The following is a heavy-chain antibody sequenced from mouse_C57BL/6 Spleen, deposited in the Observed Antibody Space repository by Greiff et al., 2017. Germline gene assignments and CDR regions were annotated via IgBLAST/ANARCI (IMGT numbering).Heavy chain of an antibody. CDR3: ARGDDEASFDY. Sequence: DVKLVEPGGGLVKPGGSLKLSCAASGFTFSDYGMHWVRQAPEKGLEWVAYISSGSSTIYYADTVKGRFTISRDNAKNTLFLQMTSLRSEDTAMYYCARGDDEASFDYWGQGTTLTVSS. J-gene: IGHJ2*01. CDR1: GFTFSDYG. V-gene: IGHV5-17*01. CDR2: ISSGSSTI. D-gene: IGHD6-1*01.